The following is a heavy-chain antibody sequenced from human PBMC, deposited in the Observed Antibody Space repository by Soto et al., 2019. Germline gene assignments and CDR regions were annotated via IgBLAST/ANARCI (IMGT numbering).Heavy chain of an antibody. CDR1: GVTFNKYG. CDR2: ISYAGNNK. CDR3: AKILGTATILDY. J-gene: IGHJ4*02. D-gene: IGHD5-12*01. V-gene: IGHV3-30*18. Sequence: QVQLVESGGGVVQPGRSLRLSCVASGVTFNKYGMHWVRQAPGKGLEWLAVISYAGNNKHYSDSVKGRFTISRDNSKNTLYLEMKNVRTEDTAVYYCAKILGTATILDYWGQGTLVIVSS.